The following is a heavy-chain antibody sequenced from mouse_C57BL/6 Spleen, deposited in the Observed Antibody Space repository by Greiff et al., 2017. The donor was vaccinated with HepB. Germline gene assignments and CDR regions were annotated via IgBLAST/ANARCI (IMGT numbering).Heavy chain of an antibody. D-gene: IGHD1-1*01. J-gene: IGHJ4*01. V-gene: IGHV1-55*01. CDR1: GYTFTSYW. CDR3: ARDYGSSYGGAMDY. CDR2: IYPGSGST. Sequence: QVQLQQPGAELVKPGASVKMSCKASGYTFTSYWITWVKQRPGQGLEWIGDIYPGSGSTNYNEKFKSKATLTVDTTSSTAYMQLSSLTSEDSAVYYCARDYGSSYGGAMDYWGQGTSVTVSS.